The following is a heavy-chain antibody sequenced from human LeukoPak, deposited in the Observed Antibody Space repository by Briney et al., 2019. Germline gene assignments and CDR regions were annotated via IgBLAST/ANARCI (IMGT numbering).Heavy chain of an antibody. D-gene: IGHD6-19*01. Sequence: SETLSLTCTVSGGSLNSYYWNWIRRPAGKGLEWIGRIYTSGKTNYNPSLKSRLTMSVDTSKSQFSLKLNSVTAADTAVYYCARDVGSSGWFDFWGQGTLVTVSS. CDR2: IYTSGKT. J-gene: IGHJ5*01. V-gene: IGHV4-4*07. CDR1: GGSLNSYY. CDR3: ARDVGSSGWFDF.